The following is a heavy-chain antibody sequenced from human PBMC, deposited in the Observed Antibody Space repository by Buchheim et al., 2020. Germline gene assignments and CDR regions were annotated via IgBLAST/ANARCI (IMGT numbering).Heavy chain of an antibody. CDR3: ARDTYGSGSYYDYYYYYGMDV. D-gene: IGHD3-10*01. Sequence: QVQLMESGGGVVQPGRSLRLSCAASGFTFSSYGMHWVRQAPGKGLEWVAVIWYDGSNKYYADSVKGRFTISRDNSKNTLYLQMNSLRAEDTAVYYCARDTYGSGSYYDYYYYYGMDVWGQGTT. J-gene: IGHJ6*02. V-gene: IGHV3-33*01. CDR1: GFTFSSYG. CDR2: IWYDGSNK.